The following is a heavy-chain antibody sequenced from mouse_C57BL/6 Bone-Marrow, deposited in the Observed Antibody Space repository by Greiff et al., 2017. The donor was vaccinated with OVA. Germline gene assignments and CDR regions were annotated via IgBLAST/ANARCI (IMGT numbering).Heavy chain of an antibody. V-gene: IGHV5-12*01. CDR2: ISNGGGST. D-gene: IGHD2-5*01. Sequence: EVKLVESGGGLVQPGGSLKLSCAASGFTFSDYYMYWVRQTPEKRLEWVAYISNGGGSTYYPDTVKGRFTISRDNAKNTLYLQMSRLKSEDTAMYYCARHGIVTRYYAMDYWGQGTSVTVSS. J-gene: IGHJ4*01. CDR3: ARHGIVTRYYAMDY. CDR1: GFTFSDYY.